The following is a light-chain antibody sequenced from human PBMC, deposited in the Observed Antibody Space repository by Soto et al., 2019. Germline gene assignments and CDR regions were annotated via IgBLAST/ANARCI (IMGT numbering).Light chain of an antibody. CDR1: SRDVGGYNY. CDR3: TSYPISDTPFYV. V-gene: IGLV2-14*01. Sequence: QSALTQPPSVSGSPGQSITISCTGTSRDVGGYNYVSWYQQYPDKAPKLIIYEVAYRPSGISHRFSGSKSGNTASLTISGLQAEDEDDYYCTSYPISDTPFYVFGTGTKLTVL. J-gene: IGLJ1*01. CDR2: EVA.